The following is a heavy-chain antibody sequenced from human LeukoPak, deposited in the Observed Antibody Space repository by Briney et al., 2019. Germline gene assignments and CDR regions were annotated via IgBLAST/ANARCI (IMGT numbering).Heavy chain of an antibody. V-gene: IGHV4-39*01. J-gene: IGHJ5*02. CDR2: ISYSGST. CDR3: ARRQYGSGWYGDGDWFWFAP. Sequence: PSESLSLTRPVDAASVSSSGFKWGWIRQPRGKGLEWIGTISYSGSTYYKPSLGSRVAITVHTSKNQFSQYLNSVTAADAAVYYCARRQYGSGWYGDGDWFWFAPWGQGTLVSVSS. D-gene: IGHD6-19*01. CDR1: AASVSSSGFK.